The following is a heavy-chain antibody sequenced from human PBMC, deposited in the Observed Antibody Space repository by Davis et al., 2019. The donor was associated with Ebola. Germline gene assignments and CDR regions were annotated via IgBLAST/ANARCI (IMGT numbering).Heavy chain of an antibody. Sequence: ASVKVFCKASGYTFTNYDINWVRQTAGQGLEWMGWVSPDTGFTGIAENFQGRVTMTRDASINTAYMELSSLRSEDTAIYYCAKGGGNKLFDAFDMWGQGTMVTVSS. CDR1: GYTFTNYD. CDR3: AKGGGNKLFDAFDM. CDR2: VSPDTGFT. D-gene: IGHD1/OR15-1a*01. J-gene: IGHJ3*02. V-gene: IGHV1-8*01.